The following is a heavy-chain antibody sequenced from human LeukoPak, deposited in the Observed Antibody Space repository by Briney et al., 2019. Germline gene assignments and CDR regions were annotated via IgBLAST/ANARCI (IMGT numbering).Heavy chain of an antibody. V-gene: IGHV3-48*02. CDR1: GFTFSSYS. J-gene: IGHJ4*02. D-gene: IGHD3-22*01. CDR3: AIDSSGYYYYFDY. CDR2: ISRSRSTI. Sequence: GGSLRLSCAASGFTFSSYSMNWVRQAPGKGLEWVSYISRSRSTIYYADSVKGRFTISRDNAKNSLYLQMNSLRDEDTAVYYCAIDSSGYYYYFDYWGQGTLVTVS.